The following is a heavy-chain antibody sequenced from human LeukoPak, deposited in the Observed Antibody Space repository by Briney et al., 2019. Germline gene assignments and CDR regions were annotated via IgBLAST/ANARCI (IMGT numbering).Heavy chain of an antibody. J-gene: IGHJ4*02. D-gene: IGHD3-16*01. V-gene: IGHV1-69*04. CDR3: ARDPSGGYVPYFDY. CDR2: IIPILGIT. CDR1: GGTFSSYT. Sequence: SVRVSCKASGGTFSSYTISWVRQAPGQGLEWMGRIIPILGITNYAQKFQGRVTITADKSTSTAYMELSSLRSDDTAVYYCARDPSGGYVPYFDYWDQGTLVTVSS.